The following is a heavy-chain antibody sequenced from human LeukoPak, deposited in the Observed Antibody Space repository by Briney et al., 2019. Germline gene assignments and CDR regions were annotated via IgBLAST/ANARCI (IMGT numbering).Heavy chain of an antibody. CDR1: GYTFTGYY. Sequence: ASVKVSCKASGYTFTGYYMHWVRQAPGQGLEWMGWINPNSGGTNYAQEFQGRVTITRDTSASTAYMELSSLRSEDMAVYYCARVVKYRSGPLTDLLPYYFDYWGQGTLVTVSS. D-gene: IGHD6-19*01. CDR3: ARVVKYRSGPLTDLLPYYFDY. V-gene: IGHV1-2*02. CDR2: INPNSGGT. J-gene: IGHJ4*02.